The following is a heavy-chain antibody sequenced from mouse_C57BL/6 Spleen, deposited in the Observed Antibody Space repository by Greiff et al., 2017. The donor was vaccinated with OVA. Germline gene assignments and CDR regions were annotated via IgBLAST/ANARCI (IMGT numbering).Heavy chain of an antibody. CDR3: ARTYYYGSSYEWYFDV. CDR2: IWSGGST. CDR1: GFSLTSYG. V-gene: IGHV2-2*01. Sequence: VKLMESGPGLVQPSQSLSIPCTVSGFSLTSYGVHWVRQSPGKGLEWLGVIWSGGSTDYNAAFISRLSISKDNSKSQVFFKMNSLQADDTAIYYCARTYYYGSSYEWYFDVWGTGTTVTVSS. D-gene: IGHD1-1*01. J-gene: IGHJ1*03.